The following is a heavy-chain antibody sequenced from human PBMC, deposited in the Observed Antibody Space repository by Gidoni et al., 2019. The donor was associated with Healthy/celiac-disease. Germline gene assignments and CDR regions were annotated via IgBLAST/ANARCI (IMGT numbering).Heavy chain of an antibody. J-gene: IGHJ6*02. D-gene: IGHD3-10*01. V-gene: IGHV1-69*08. CDR2: IIPILGIA. CDR3: ARDGFSMVRGVGDYYGMDV. CDR1: GGTFSSYT. Sequence: QVQLVQSGAEVTKPGSSVKVSCKASGGTFSSYTIRWVRQAPGQGLEWMGRIIPILGIANYEQKFQGRVTITADKSTSTAYMELSSLRSEDTAVYYCARDGFSMVRGVGDYYGMDVWGQGTTVTVSS.